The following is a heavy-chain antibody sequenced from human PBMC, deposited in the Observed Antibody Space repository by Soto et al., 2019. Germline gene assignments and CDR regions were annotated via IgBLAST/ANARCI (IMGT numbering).Heavy chain of an antibody. CDR2: IDWDDDK. Sequence: SGPTLVNPTQTLTLTCTFSGFPLSTSGMCVSWIRQPPGKALEWLALIDWDDDKYYSTSLKTRLTISKDTSKNQVVLTMTNMDPVDTATYYCARMVSITMVRGVISYYYYYGMDVWGQGTTVTVSS. CDR1: GFPLSTSGMC. J-gene: IGHJ6*02. D-gene: IGHD3-10*01. V-gene: IGHV2-70*01. CDR3: ARMVSITMVRGVISYYYYYGMDV.